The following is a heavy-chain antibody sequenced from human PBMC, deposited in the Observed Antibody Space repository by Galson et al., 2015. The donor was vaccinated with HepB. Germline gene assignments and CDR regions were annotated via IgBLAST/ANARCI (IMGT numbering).Heavy chain of an antibody. J-gene: IGHJ4*02. Sequence: SLRLACAASGFTFSSYWMSWVRQAPGKGLEWVANIKQDGSEKYYVDSVKGRVTISRDNAKNSLYLQMNRLRAEDTAVYYCARDDSSGYYYGWGQGTLVTVSS. CDR2: IKQDGSEK. V-gene: IGHV3-7*01. D-gene: IGHD3-22*01. CDR3: ARDDSSGYYYG. CDR1: GFTFSSYW.